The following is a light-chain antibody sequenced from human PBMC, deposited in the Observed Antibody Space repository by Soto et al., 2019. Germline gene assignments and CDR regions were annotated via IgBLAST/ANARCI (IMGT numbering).Light chain of an antibody. V-gene: IGLV1-40*01. CDR1: SSNIGAGYD. CDR2: GNS. CDR3: QSQDSSLRVV. J-gene: IGLJ3*02. Sequence: QSVLTQPPSVSGAPGQRVTISCTGSSSNIGAGYDVHWYQQLPGTAPKLLIYGNSNRPSGVPDRFCGSKSGTSAPLAITGLQAEDEADYCCQSQDSSLRVVFGGGTKLTVL.